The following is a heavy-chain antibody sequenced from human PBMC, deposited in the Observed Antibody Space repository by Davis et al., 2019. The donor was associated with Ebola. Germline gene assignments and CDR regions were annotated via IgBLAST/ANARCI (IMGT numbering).Heavy chain of an antibody. CDR3: ARATGVVSTND. Sequence: HTGGSLRLSCSVSGFPFSNHWMYWVRQAPGKGLVWVSRINPDGSTTDYADYVRGRFTISRDNAKNTLFLQVNSLRAEDTAVYYCARATGVVSTNDWGQGTLVTVSS. D-gene: IGHD5/OR15-5a*01. CDR2: INPDGSTT. CDR1: GFPFSNHW. V-gene: IGHV3-74*01. J-gene: IGHJ4*02.